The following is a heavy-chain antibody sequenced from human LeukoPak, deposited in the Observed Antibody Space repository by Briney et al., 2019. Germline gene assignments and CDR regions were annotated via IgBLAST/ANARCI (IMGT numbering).Heavy chain of an antibody. V-gene: IGHV7-4-1*02. CDR1: GYTFTSYA. J-gene: IGHJ5*02. Sequence: ASVKVSCKASGYTFTSYAMNWVRQAPGQGLEWMGWINTNTGNPTYAQGFTGRFVFSLDTSVSTAYLQISSLKAVDTAVYYCARGVVPAAIPNWFDPWGQGTLVTVSS. CDR2: INTNTGNP. D-gene: IGHD2-2*02. CDR3: ARGVVPAAIPNWFDP.